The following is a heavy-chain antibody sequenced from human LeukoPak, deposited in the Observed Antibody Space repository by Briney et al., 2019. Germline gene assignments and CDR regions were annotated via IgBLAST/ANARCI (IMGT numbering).Heavy chain of an antibody. CDR3: VRLRRNSDTSGYYYYYDF. J-gene: IGHJ4*02. V-gene: IGHV3-21*01. CDR2: ISVRSNYI. D-gene: IGHD3-22*01. Sequence: PGGSLGLSCVASGYTFSSFSINWVRQAPGKGLEWVSSISVRSNYIYYADSVRGRFSISRDDARDSLFLQMNSLRAEDTAVYYCVRLRRNSDTSGYYYYYDFWGQGTLVTVSS. CDR1: GYTFSSFS.